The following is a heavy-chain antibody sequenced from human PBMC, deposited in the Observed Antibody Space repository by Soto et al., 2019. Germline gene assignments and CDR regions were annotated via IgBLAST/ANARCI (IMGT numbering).Heavy chain of an antibody. Sequence: QVQLVQSGAEVKKPGASVKVSCKVSGYILTDLSIHWVRQAPGKGLEWMGGFDPEDGETIYAQKFQGRVTMTEDTSTDTAYMELSSLRSEDTAVYYCAARSRYTSGQECDYWGQGTLVTVSS. CDR1: GYILTDLS. CDR2: FDPEDGET. J-gene: IGHJ4*02. V-gene: IGHV1-24*01. D-gene: IGHD6-19*01. CDR3: AARSRYTSGQECDY.